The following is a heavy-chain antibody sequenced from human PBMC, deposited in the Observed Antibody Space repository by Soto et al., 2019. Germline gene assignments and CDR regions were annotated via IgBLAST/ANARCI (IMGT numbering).Heavy chain of an antibody. V-gene: IGHV3-74*01. CDR1: GFTFSSYW. CDR3: ARDETIFGVVAPPNWFDP. Sequence: PGGSLRLSCAASGFTFSSYWMHWVRQAPGKGLVWVSRINSDGSSTSYADSVKGRFTISRDNAKNTLYLQMNSLRAEDTAVYYCARDETIFGVVAPPNWFDPWGQGTLVTVSS. J-gene: IGHJ5*02. D-gene: IGHD3-3*01. CDR2: INSDGSST.